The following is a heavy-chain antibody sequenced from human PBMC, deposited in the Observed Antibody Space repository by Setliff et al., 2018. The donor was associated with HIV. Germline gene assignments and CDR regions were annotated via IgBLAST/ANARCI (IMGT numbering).Heavy chain of an antibody. J-gene: IGHJ4*02. Sequence: SETLSLTCTVSGGSLNSGGYYWSWIRQQPGKGLEWIGYIYNSGSTYYNPSLKSRVTISVDTSKRHFSLKLSSVTAADTAVYYCATGKYYYAPRRYYFDYWGQGTLVTVSS. V-gene: IGHV4-31*03. CDR1: GGSLNSGGYY. CDR2: IYNSGST. D-gene: IGHD3-10*01. CDR3: ATGKYYYAPRRYYFDY.